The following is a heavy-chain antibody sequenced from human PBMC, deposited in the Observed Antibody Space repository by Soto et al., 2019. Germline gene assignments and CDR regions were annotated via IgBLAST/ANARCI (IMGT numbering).Heavy chain of an antibody. V-gene: IGHV3-74*01. CDR1: GIIFTNYW. J-gene: IGHJ4*02. Sequence: EVQLVESGGGLVQPGGSLRLSCAASGIIFTNYWMHWVRQAPGKGLVWVSRIDNDGSGTSYADSVKGRFTISRDNAKNTVYLQMNSLRAEHTAVYYCTTGFEYWGQGTLVTVSS. CDR3: TTGFEY. CDR2: IDNDGSGT.